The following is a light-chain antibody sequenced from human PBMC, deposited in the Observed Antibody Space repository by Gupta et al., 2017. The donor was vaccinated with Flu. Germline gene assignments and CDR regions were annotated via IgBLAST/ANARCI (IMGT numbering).Light chain of an antibody. CDR2: ENN. V-gene: IGLV1-51*02. CDR1: SSNIGNNY. J-gene: IGLJ1*01. CDR3: GTWDSSLSAYV. Sequence: QSVLRQPPSVSAAPGQKVTIACSGSSSNIGNNYVSWYQQLPGTAPKLLIYENNKRPSGIPDRFSGSKSGTSATLGITGLQTGDEADYYCGTWDSSLSAYVFGTGTKVTVL.